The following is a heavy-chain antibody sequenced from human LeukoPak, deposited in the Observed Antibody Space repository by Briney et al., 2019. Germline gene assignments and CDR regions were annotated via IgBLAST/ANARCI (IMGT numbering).Heavy chain of an antibody. CDR2: MYYSGST. D-gene: IGHD3-22*01. J-gene: IGHJ5*02. CDR1: GGSISSGDYY. V-gene: IGHV4-30-4*01. Sequence: SETLSLTCTVSGGSISSGDYYWSWIRQPPGKGLEWIAYMYYSGSTYYNPSLKSRVTMSADTSQNQLSLKLSSVTAADTAVYYCARPYYYDSRIDPWGQGILVTVSS. CDR3: ARPYYYDSRIDP.